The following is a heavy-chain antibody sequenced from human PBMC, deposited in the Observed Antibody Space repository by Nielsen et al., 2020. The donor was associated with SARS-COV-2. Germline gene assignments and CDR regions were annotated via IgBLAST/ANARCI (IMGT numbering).Heavy chain of an antibody. V-gene: IGHV6-1*01. Sequence: WIRQSPSRGLEWLGRTYYRSKWYNDYAVSVKSRITINPDTSKNQFSLHLNSVTPEDTAVYYCARDYYDILTGYPTYYYYYGMDVWGQGTTVTVSS. D-gene: IGHD3-9*01. J-gene: IGHJ6*02. CDR2: TYYRSKWYN. CDR3: ARDYYDILTGYPTYYYYYGMDV.